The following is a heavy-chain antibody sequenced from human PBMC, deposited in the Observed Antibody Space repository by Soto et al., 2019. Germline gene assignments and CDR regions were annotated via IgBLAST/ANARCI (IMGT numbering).Heavy chain of an antibody. CDR2: IWYDGSKK. V-gene: IGHV3-33*01. D-gene: IGHD3-10*01. CDR1: GFTFSSYG. J-gene: IGHJ4*02. CDR3: AFGGPIDFYFDY. Sequence: QVQLVESGGGVVQPGRSLRLSCAASGFTFSSYGMHWVRQAPSKGLEWVAVIWYDGSKKYYADSVKGRFTISRDNSKNTLYLQMNSLRAEDTAVYYCAFGGPIDFYFDYWGQGTLVTVSS.